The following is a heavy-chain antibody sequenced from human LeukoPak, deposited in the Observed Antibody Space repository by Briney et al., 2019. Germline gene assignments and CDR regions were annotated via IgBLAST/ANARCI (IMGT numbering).Heavy chain of an antibody. CDR2: IFYSGNT. J-gene: IGHJ3*02. CDR1: GGSISSSSYY. Sequence: SETLSLTCIVSGGSISSSSYYRGWIRQPPGKGLEWIGSIFYSGNTYYNPSLKSRVTISVDTSKNQFSLKLSSVTAADTAVYYCARHSGWSGHLDAFDIWGQGTMVTVSS. D-gene: IGHD3-3*01. V-gene: IGHV4-39*01. CDR3: ARHSGWSGHLDAFDI.